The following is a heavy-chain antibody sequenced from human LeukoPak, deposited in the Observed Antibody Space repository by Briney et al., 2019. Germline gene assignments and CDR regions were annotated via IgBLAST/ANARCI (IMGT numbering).Heavy chain of an antibody. CDR3: ARQIHPAAPTNYYYYYMDV. CDR1: GGSISSSSYY. V-gene: IGHV4-39*01. CDR2: IYYSGST. J-gene: IGHJ6*03. D-gene: IGHD2-2*01. Sequence: PSETLSLTCTVSGGSISSSSYYWGWVRQPPGKGLEWLGSIYYSGSTYYNPSLKSRVTISVDTSKNQFSLKLSSVTAADTAVYYCARQIHPAAPTNYYYYYMDVWGKGTTVTISS.